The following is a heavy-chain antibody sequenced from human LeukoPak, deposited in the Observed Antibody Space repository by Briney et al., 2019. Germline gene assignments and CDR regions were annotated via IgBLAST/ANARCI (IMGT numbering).Heavy chain of an antibody. CDR2: ISSSGSTI. J-gene: IGHJ4*02. D-gene: IGHD6-19*01. V-gene: IGHV3-11*01. CDR1: GFTFSDYY. CDR3: ARDPGSHNSSGWYDY. Sequence: GGSLRLSCAASGFTFSDYYMSWVRRAPGKGLEWVSYISSSGSTIYYADSVKGRFTISRDNAKNSLYLQVNSLRAEDTAVYYCARDPGSHNSSGWYDYWGQGTLVTVSS.